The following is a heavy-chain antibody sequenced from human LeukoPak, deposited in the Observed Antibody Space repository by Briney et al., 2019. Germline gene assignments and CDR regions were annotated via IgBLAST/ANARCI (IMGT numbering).Heavy chain of an antibody. CDR3: ARGSGYYDSSGYFPRVSYYYYYGMDV. D-gene: IGHD3-22*01. J-gene: IGHJ6*02. CDR2: IYYSGST. Sequence: SETLSLTCTVSGGSISSHYWSWIRQPPGKGLEWIRYIYYSGSTNYNPSLKSRVTISVDTSKNQFSLKLSSVTAADTAVYYCARGSGYYDSSGYFPRVSYYYYYGMDVWGQGTTVTVSS. V-gene: IGHV4-59*11. CDR1: GGSISSHY.